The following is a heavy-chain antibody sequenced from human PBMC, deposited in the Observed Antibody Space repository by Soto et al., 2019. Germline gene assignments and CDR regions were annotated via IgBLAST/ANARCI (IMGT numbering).Heavy chain of an antibody. CDR2: INHSGST. D-gene: IGHD3-10*01. J-gene: IGHJ5*02. V-gene: IGHV4-34*01. CDR1: GGSFSGYY. Sequence: QVQLQQWGAGLLKPSETLSLTCAVYGGSFSGYYWSWIRQPPGKGLEWIGEINHSGSTNYNPSLKSRVTRSGDTSKNQFSRKLSSGTAADTAVYDCARGDLLWFGELKVARWFDPWGQGTLVTVSS. CDR3: ARGDLLWFGELKVARWFDP.